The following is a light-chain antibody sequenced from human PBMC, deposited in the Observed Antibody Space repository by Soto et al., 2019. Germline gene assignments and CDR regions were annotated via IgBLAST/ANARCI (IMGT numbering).Light chain of an antibody. V-gene: IGKV1-33*01. CDR2: DAS. J-gene: IGKJ5*01. CDR3: QQYDNLPT. Sequence: DIQMTQSPSSLSASVGDRVTITCQASQAISNYLNWYQQKPGKAPKLLIYDASNLETGVPSRFSGSGSGTDFTFTISSLQPEDIATYYCQQYDNLPTFGQGTRLEIK. CDR1: QAISNY.